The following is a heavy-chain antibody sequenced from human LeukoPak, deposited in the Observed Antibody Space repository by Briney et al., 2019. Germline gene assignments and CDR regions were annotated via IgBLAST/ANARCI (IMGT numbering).Heavy chain of an antibody. CDR1: GFTFSAYA. D-gene: IGHD4/OR15-4a*01. Sequence: GGSLRLSCAASGFTFSAYAMHWVRQAPGKGREGVTILSDDGNIKYSAGSVKGRFTISRDDSKNTLYLKMNRLRAEDTAVYYCARYRSANSRVYYFDYWSQGSLVTVSS. V-gene: IGHV3-30-3*01. CDR2: LSDDGNIK. CDR3: ARYRSANSRVYYFDY. J-gene: IGHJ4*02.